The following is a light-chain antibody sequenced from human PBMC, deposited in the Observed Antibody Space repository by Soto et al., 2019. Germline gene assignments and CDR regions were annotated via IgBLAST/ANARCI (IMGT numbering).Light chain of an antibody. CDR3: AACDASLNGYV. CDR1: SSNSGSKT. V-gene: IGLV1-44*01. J-gene: IGLJ1*01. Sequence: QSVLTQPPSASGTPGQRVTISCSGSSSNSGSKTVNWYQQLPGTVPKLLIYNSYQRPSGVPDRFSGSKSGPSASLAISGLQSEDEADYYCAACDASLNGYVFGAGTKLTVL. CDR2: NSY.